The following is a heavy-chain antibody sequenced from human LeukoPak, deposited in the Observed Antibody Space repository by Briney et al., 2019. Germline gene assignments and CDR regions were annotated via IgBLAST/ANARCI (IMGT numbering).Heavy chain of an antibody. V-gene: IGHV4-59*01. Sequence: SETLSLTCSVSGVSISTYYWTWIRQPPGKGLEWIGYIYYSGSTNYNPSLKSRVTISVDTSKNQFSLKLNSVTAADTAVYFCARVTREAARYWYFDLWGRGTLVTVSS. J-gene: IGHJ2*01. CDR3: ARVTREAARYWYFDL. CDR1: GVSISTYY. CDR2: IYYSGST. D-gene: IGHD6-6*01.